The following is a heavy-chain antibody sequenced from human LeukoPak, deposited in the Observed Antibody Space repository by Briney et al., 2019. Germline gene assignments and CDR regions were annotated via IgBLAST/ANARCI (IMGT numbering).Heavy chain of an antibody. CDR2: ISAYNGNT. J-gene: IGHJ3*02. V-gene: IGHV1-18*01. D-gene: IGHD3-22*01. CDR3: AGVKGAYYYDSSGYYWDAFDI. Sequence: GASVKVSCKASGYTFTSYGISWVRQAPGQGLEWMGWISAYNGNTNYAQKLQDRVTMTTDTSTSTAYMELRSLRSDDTAVYYCAGVKGAYYYDSSGYYWDAFDIWGQGTMVTVSS. CDR1: GYTFTSYG.